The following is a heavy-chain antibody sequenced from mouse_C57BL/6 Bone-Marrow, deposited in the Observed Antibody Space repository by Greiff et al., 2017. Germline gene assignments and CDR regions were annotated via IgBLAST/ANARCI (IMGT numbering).Heavy chain of an antibody. V-gene: IGHV3-6*01. CDR2: ISYDGSN. CDR1: GYSITSGYY. J-gene: IGHJ3*01. D-gene: IGHD1-1*01. CDR3: ASPGSSLFAY. Sequence: DVKLVESGPGLVKPSQSLSLTCSVTGYSITSGYYWNWLRQFPGNKLEWMGYISYDGSNNYNPSLKNRISITRDTSKNQFFLKLNSVTTEDTATYYCASPGSSLFAYGGQGTLVTVSA.